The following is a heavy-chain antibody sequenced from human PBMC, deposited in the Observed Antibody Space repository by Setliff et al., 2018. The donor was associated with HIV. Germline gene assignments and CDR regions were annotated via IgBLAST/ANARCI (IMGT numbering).Heavy chain of an antibody. CDR1: GDSVSNYY. Sequence: SETLSLTCSVSGDSVSNYYWSWIRQPAGQELEYIGRIYANGYANYNPSLKSRVTMSVDTSKNQFSLNLTSVTAADTATYYCARILISYGSGTHKYFDYWGQGTVVTVSS. J-gene: IGHJ4*02. CDR3: ARILISYGSGTHKYFDY. CDR2: IYANGYA. D-gene: IGHD3-10*01. V-gene: IGHV4-4*07.